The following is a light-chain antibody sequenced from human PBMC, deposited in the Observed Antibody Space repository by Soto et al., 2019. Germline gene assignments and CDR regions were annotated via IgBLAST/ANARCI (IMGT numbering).Light chain of an antibody. CDR3: MQALETPLT. CDR1: QSLLHDNGFNF. J-gene: IGKJ4*01. Sequence: DIVMTQSPLFLSVTPGEPASISCRSSQSLLHDNGFNFLNWYLQKPGKSPQLLISLGSSRASGVPDRFSGSASGRDFTLIISRVEAEDVGVFYCMQALETPLTFCGGTKVEIK. CDR2: LGS. V-gene: IGKV2-28*01.